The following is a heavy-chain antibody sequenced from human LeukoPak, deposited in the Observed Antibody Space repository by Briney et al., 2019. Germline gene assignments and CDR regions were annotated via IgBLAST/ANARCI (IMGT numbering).Heavy chain of an antibody. CDR2: IKQDGSEK. V-gene: IGHV3-7*01. Sequence: GGSLRLSCAASGSTFSSYWMSWVRQAPGKGLEWVANIKQDGSEKYYVDSVKGRFTISRDNAKNSLYLQMNSLRAEDTAVYYCARGALWFGELVAFDIWGQGTMVTVSS. D-gene: IGHD3-10*01. J-gene: IGHJ3*02. CDR1: GSTFSSYW. CDR3: ARGALWFGELVAFDI.